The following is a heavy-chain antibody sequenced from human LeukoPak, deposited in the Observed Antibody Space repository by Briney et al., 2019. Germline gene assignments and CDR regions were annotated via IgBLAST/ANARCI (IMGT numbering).Heavy chain of an antibody. CDR3: AKDRGSGSPADYFDY. CDR2: ISSSSSTI. D-gene: IGHD1-26*01. CDR1: GFTFSSYS. J-gene: IGHJ4*02. V-gene: IGHV3-48*01. Sequence: GGSLRLSCAASGFTFSSYSMNWVRQAPGKGLEWVSYISSSSSTIYYADSVKGRFTISRDNSKNTLYLQMNSLRAEDTAVYYCAKDRGSGSPADYFDYWGQGTLVTVSS.